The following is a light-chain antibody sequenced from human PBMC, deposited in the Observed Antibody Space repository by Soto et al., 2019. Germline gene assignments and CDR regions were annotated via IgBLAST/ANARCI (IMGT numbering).Light chain of an antibody. CDR3: QTWGTDIVV. CDR2: LHSDGSH. Sequence: QLVLTQSPSASASLGDSVTLTCTLSSGHSSYAIACPQQQPEQGPRYLMILHSDGSHSKGDGIPDRFSGSSSGAERYLTISSLQSEDEADYYCQTWGTDIVVFGGGTKVTVL. V-gene: IGLV4-69*01. J-gene: IGLJ2*01. CDR1: SGHSSYA.